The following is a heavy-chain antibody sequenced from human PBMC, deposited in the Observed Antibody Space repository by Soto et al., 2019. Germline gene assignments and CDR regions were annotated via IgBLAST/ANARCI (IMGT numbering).Heavy chain of an antibody. D-gene: IGHD6-13*01. CDR2: IYPGDSDT. J-gene: IGHJ5*02. Sequence: PGESLKISCKGSVYSFTSYWIGWVRQMPGKGLEWMGIIYPGDSDTRYSPSFQGQVTISADKSISTAYLQWSSLKASDTAMYYCARRGAPGIAAAAGFDPWGQGTLVTVSS. V-gene: IGHV5-51*01. CDR3: ARRGAPGIAAAAGFDP. CDR1: VYSFTSYW.